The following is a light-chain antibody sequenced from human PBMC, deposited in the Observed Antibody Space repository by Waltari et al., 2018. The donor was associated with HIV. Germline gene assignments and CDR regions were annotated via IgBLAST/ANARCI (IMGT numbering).Light chain of an antibody. J-gene: IGKJ4*01. V-gene: IGKV1-27*01. CDR1: QGISNF. Sequence: DIPMTQSPSSLSAYVGDRVTITCRASQGISNFLTWYQHKPGNVPKLLIYAASTLQSGVPSRFSGSGSGTDFTLTITTLQPEDIGTYYCRKLNSAPLTFGGGTKVEIK. CDR3: RKLNSAPLT. CDR2: AAS.